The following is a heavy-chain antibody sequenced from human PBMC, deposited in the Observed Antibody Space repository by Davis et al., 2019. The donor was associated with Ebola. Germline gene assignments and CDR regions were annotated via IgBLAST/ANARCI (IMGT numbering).Heavy chain of an antibody. V-gene: IGHV1-46*01. D-gene: IGHD1-14*01. CDR1: GYTFTSYG. CDR3: ARDPEAHYYYGMDV. Sequence: AASVKVSCKASGYTFTSYGISWVRQAPGQGLEWMGIINPSGGSTSYAQKFQGRVTMTRDTSTSTVYMELSSLRSEDTAVYYCARDPEAHYYYGMDVWGKGTTVTVSS. J-gene: IGHJ6*04. CDR2: INPSGGST.